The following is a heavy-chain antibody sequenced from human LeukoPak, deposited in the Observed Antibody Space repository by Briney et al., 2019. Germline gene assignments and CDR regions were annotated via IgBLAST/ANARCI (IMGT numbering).Heavy chain of an antibody. CDR2: ISYDGSNK. V-gene: IGHV3-30*03. CDR3: ARDGPMITFGGVID. D-gene: IGHD3-16*02. CDR1: GFTFSSYG. Sequence: GGSLRLSCAASGFTFSSYGMHWVRQAPGKGLEWVAVISYDGSNKYYADSVKGRFTISRDNSKNTLYLQMNSLRAEDTAVYYCARDGPMITFGGVIDWGQGTLVTVSS. J-gene: IGHJ4*02.